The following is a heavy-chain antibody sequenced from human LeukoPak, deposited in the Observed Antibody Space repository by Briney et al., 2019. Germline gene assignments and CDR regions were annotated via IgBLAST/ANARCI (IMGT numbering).Heavy chain of an antibody. CDR1: GGSISSYY. J-gene: IGHJ3*02. CDR3: ARQGPGVSPPDAFDI. CDR2: IYYSGST. V-gene: IGHV4-59*08. Sequence: SETLSLTCTVSGGSISSYYWSWIRQPPGKGLEWIGYIYYSGSTNYNPSLKSRVTISVDTSKNQFSLKLSSVTAADTAVYYCARQGPGVSPPDAFDIWGQGTMVTVSS. D-gene: IGHD6-13*01.